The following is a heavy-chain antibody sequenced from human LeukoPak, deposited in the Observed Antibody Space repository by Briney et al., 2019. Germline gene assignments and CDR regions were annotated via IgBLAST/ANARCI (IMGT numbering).Heavy chain of an antibody. D-gene: IGHD3-9*01. CDR3: ARSLRGYDILTGYSSDWYFDL. CDR2: IYTSGST. V-gene: IGHV4-4*07. J-gene: IGHJ2*01. CDR1: GGSISSYY. Sequence: SETLSVTCTDSGGSISSYYWSWSRPPAGKGLEWIGRIYTSGSTNYNPSLKSRVTMSVDTSKIQFSLKLSSVTAEDTAVYYCARSLRGYDILTGYSSDWYFDLWGRGTLVTVSS.